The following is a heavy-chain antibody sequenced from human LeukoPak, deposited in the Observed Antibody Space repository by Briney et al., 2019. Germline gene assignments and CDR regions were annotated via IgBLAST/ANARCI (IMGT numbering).Heavy chain of an antibody. Sequence: GGSLRLSCAASGSTFSTDAMHWVRQAPGQGLEWVAFIRYDGSNKYYADSVKGRFTISRDNSKNTLYLQMNSLRADVTAVYYCAKEIWPTVTIPGRTYFDYWGQGTLVTVSS. J-gene: IGHJ4*02. D-gene: IGHD4-17*01. CDR3: AKEIWPTVTIPGRTYFDY. CDR1: GSTFSTDA. V-gene: IGHV3-30*02. CDR2: IRYDGSNK.